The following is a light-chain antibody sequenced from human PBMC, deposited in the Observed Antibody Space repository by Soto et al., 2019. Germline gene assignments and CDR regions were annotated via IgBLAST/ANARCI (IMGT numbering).Light chain of an antibody. Sequence: DIQMTQSPSSLSASVGDRVSITCGASQGITNDLGWYQQKPGKAPKRLIYDASTLHNGVPSRFSGSGSGTEFTLTISSLQPEDFATYYCLQHNTYPWTLGQGTKVDI. J-gene: IGKJ1*01. V-gene: IGKV1-17*01. CDR3: LQHNTYPWT. CDR2: DAS. CDR1: QGITND.